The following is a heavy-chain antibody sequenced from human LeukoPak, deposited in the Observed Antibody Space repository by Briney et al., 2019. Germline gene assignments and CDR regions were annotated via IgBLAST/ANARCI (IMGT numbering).Heavy chain of an antibody. V-gene: IGHV4-4*02. Sequence: NASETLSLTCAVSGGSISSSSWWSWVRQPPGKGLEWIGYIYYSGSTNYNPSLKSRVTISVDTSKNQFSLKLSSVTAAGTAVYYCARDSRSWFDPWGQGTLVTVSS. CDR3: ARDSRSWFDP. CDR2: IYYSGST. J-gene: IGHJ5*02. CDR1: GGSISSSSW.